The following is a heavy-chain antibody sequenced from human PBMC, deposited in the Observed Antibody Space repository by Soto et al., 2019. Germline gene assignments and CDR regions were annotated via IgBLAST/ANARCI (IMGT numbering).Heavy chain of an antibody. Sequence: EVQLVESGGDLVKPGGSLRLSCAASGFTFSNAWMHWVRQAPGKGLEWVGRVKSRILGETTDYAAPVKGRFTISRDDSTSTVYLQMNSLKTDDTAVYYCTTGFSSDWVGFGSWGQGTMVTVSS. D-gene: IGHD2-21*02. CDR3: TTGFSSDWVGFGS. V-gene: IGHV3-15*07. CDR2: VKSRILGETT. J-gene: IGHJ4*02. CDR1: GFTFSNAW.